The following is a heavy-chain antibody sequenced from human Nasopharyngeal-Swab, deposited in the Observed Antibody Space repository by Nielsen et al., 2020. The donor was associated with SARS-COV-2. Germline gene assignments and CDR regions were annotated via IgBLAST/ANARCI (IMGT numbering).Heavy chain of an antibody. V-gene: IGHV3-49*04. J-gene: IGHJ3*02. CDR2: IRRKASGGTT. CDR3: MSEAVAGTGDAFDI. CDR1: GFTFGDYA. D-gene: IGHD6-19*01. Sequence: GESLKISCPASGFTFGDYATSWVRQAPGKGLEWVGFIRRKASGGTTEYAASVKGRFTISRDDSKSIAYLQMNSLKTEDTAVYYCMSEAVAGTGDAFDIWGQGTMVTVSS.